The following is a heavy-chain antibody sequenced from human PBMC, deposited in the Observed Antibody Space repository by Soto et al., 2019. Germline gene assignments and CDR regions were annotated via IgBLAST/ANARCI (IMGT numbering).Heavy chain of an antibody. V-gene: IGHV3-23*01. CDR3: AKNIAAANFDY. CDR2: ISGSGGST. D-gene: IGHD6-13*01. J-gene: IGHJ4*02. CDR1: GFTFSSYA. Sequence: LSLTCAASGFTFSSYAMSWVRQAPGKGLEWVSAISGSGGSTYYADSVKGRFTISRDNSKNTLYLQMNSLRAEDTAVYYCAKNIAAANFDYWGQGTLVTVSS.